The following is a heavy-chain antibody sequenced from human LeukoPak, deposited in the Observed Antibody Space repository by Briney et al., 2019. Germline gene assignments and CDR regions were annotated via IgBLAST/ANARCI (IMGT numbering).Heavy chain of an antibody. CDR1: GGSFSGYY. D-gene: IGHD1-1*01. CDR2: TSHSGNT. CDR3: ARTNPQLWYRGYYYYVDV. V-gene: IGHV4-34*01. J-gene: IGHJ6*03. Sequence: SETLSLTCAVYGGSFSGYYWSWVRQPPGKGLIWMGETSHSGNTNYDPSLKSRLTISADTSKNQFSLKLTSVTAADTAVYFCARTNPQLWYRGYYYYVDVWGKGTTVTVSS.